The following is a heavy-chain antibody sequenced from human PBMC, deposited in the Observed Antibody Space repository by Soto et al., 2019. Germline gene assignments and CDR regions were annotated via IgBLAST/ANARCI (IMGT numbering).Heavy chain of an antibody. J-gene: IGHJ5*02. D-gene: IGHD2-15*01. CDR2: INPSGGST. V-gene: IGHV1-46*03. Sequence: ASVKVSCKASGYTFTSYYMHWVRQAPGQGLDWMGIINPSGGSTSYAQKFQGRVTMTRDTSTSTVYMELSSLRSEDTAVYYCARKIVYCSGGSCHLNWFDPWGQGTLVTVSS. CDR3: ARKIVYCSGGSCHLNWFDP. CDR1: GYTFTSYY.